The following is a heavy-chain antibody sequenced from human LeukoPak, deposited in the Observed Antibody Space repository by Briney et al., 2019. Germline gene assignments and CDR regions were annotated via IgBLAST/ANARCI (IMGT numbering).Heavy chain of an antibody. D-gene: IGHD1-26*01. CDR3: ATTTIRLGY. V-gene: IGHV4-39*07. CDR1: GGSTSSSAYH. J-gene: IGHJ4*02. Sequence: SETLSLTCSVSGGSTSSSAYHWGWIRQPPGKGLEWIGSIYYSGSTYYNPSLKSRFTISVDTSNNQFSLKLSSVTAADTAVYYCATTTIRLGYWGQGTLVTVSS. CDR2: IYYSGST.